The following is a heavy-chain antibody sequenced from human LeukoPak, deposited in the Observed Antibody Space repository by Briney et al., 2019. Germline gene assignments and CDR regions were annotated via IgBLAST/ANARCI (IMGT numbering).Heavy chain of an antibody. CDR3: AIAAAGRGNWNDIDY. Sequence: PGGSLRLSCAASGFAFSSYSMIWVRQAPGKGLEWVSSISSSSSYIYYADSVKGRFTISRDNAKNSLYLQMNSLRAEDTAVYYCAIAAAGRGNWNDIDYWGQGTLVTVSS. CDR2: ISSSSSYI. D-gene: IGHD1-1*01. V-gene: IGHV3-21*01. J-gene: IGHJ4*02. CDR1: GFAFSSYS.